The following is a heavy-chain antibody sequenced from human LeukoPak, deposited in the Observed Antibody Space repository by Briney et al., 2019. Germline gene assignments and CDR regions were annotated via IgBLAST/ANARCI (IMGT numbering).Heavy chain of an antibody. CDR2: IIPIFGTA. Sequence: SVTVSCKASGGTFSSYAFSWVRQAPGQGLEWMGGIIPIFGTANYAQKFQGRVTITTDESTSTAYMELRSLRSEDTAVYYCARTVTVYYYYYYMDVWGKGTTVTVSS. V-gene: IGHV1-69*05. CDR3: ARTVTVYYYYYYMDV. CDR1: GGTFSSYA. D-gene: IGHD4-17*01. J-gene: IGHJ6*03.